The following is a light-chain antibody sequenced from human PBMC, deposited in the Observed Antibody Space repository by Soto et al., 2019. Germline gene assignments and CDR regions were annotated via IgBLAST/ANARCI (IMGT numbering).Light chain of an antibody. Sequence: DSQMTQYPSTLSASVGDRVTITCRASQSISTWLAWYQQKPGKAPKILISKASTLQSGVPPRFSGSGSGTEFTLTITSLQPDDFATYYCQQYETYPMPFGGGTKVEIK. V-gene: IGKV1-5*03. CDR1: QSISTW. CDR3: QQYETYPMP. CDR2: KAS. J-gene: IGKJ4*01.